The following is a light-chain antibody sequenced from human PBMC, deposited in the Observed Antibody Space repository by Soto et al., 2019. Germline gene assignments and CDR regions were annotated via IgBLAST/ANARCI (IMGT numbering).Light chain of an antibody. CDR2: EVN. Sequence: QSVLTQPPSASGSPGQSVTISCTGTSSDVGGYNYVSWYQQYPGKVPKLMVYEVNNRLSGVPDRFSGSKSGNTASLTVSGLQAEDEADYYCTSYAGGNNVFGTGTKLTVL. J-gene: IGLJ1*01. CDR1: SSDVGGYNY. V-gene: IGLV2-8*01. CDR3: TSYAGGNNV.